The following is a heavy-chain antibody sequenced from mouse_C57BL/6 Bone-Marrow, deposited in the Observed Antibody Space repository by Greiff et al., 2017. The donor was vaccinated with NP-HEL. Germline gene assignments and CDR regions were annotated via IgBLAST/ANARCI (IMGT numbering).Heavy chain of an antibody. Sequence: EVQLQESGPGLVKPSQSLSFTCSVSGYSFTSGYYWYWIRKSPGNNLEWMGYISYDGSNNYNQPLKNRITITGDTSKNHFFLKLKSVTTDDTATYCCVTTRYFDVWGTGTTVTVSS. J-gene: IGHJ1*03. D-gene: IGHD2-12*01. CDR2: ISYDGSN. V-gene: IGHV3-6*01. CDR1: GYSFTSGYY. CDR3: VTTRYFDV.